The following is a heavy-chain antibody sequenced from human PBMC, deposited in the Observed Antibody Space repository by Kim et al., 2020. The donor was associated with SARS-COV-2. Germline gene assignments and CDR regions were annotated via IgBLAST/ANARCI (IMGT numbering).Heavy chain of an antibody. CDR3: ESGSYLGFLQH. CDR1: GGSISSSSYY. Sequence: SETLSLTCTVSGGSISSSSYYWGWIRQPPGKGLEWIGSIYYSGSTYYNPSLKSRVTISVDTSKNQFSLKLSSVTAADTAVYYCESGSYLGFLQHWGQGTLVTVSS. J-gene: IGHJ1*01. V-gene: IGHV4-39*01. D-gene: IGHD1-26*01. CDR2: IYYSGST.